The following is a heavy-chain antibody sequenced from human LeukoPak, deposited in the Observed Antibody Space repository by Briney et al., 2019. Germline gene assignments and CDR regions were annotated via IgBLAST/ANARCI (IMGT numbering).Heavy chain of an antibody. D-gene: IGHD6-13*01. Sequence: PSETLSLTCTVSGGSISSYYWSWIRQPAGRGLEWIGRIYTSGSTNYNPSLKSRVTMSVDTSKNQFSLKLSSVTAADTAVYYCARGGQAAQSSSWYFYFDYWGQGTLVTVSS. V-gene: IGHV4-4*07. CDR3: ARGGQAAQSSSWYFYFDY. CDR2: IYTSGST. CDR1: GGSISSYY. J-gene: IGHJ4*02.